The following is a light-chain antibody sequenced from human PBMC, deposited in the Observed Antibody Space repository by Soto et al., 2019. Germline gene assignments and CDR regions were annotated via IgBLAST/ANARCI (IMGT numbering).Light chain of an antibody. CDR1: QSISHF. J-gene: IGKJ5*01. Sequence: DIKMTHSPSTLSGSLGYRVTITCRASQSISHFLAWYQQKPGKAPKLLIYAASSLQSGVPSRFSGSGSGTDFTLTISSLQPEDFATYYCQPANSFPITVGPGTRLEIK. CDR2: AAS. CDR3: QPANSFPIT. V-gene: IGKV1-12*01.